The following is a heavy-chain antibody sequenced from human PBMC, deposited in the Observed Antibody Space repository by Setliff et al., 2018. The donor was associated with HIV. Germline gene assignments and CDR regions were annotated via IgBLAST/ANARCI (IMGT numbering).Heavy chain of an antibody. CDR3: ARFRMVRGVIIHRPHHDAFDI. Sequence: ASVKVSCKASGYTFTSYGISWVRQAPGQGLEWMGWISAYNGNTNYAQKLHGRVTMTTDTSTSTAYMELRSLRTDDTAVYYCARFRMVRGVIIHRPHHDAFDIWGQGTMVTVAS. CDR2: ISAYNGNT. D-gene: IGHD3-10*01. J-gene: IGHJ3*02. V-gene: IGHV1-18*01. CDR1: GYTFTSYG.